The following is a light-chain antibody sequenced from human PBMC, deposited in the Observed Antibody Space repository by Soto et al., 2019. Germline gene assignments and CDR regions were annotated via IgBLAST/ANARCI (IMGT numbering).Light chain of an antibody. Sequence: EIVMTQSPATLSVSPGERATLSCRASQSVSSNLAWYQQKPGQAPRLLIYGASTRATGIPARFSGSGSGTEFTLTISSLQSEDFATYYCQQYNGYPLFGPGTKVDIK. J-gene: IGKJ3*01. CDR1: QSVSSN. CDR3: QQYNGYPL. V-gene: IGKV3-15*01. CDR2: GAS.